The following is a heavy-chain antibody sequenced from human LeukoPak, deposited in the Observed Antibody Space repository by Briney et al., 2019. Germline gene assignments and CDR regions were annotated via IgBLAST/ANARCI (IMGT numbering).Heavy chain of an antibody. V-gene: IGHV3-74*01. Sequence: GGSLRLSCVASGFTFGSYWMHWVRQVPRKGLVWVSRINGDGRNINYADSVRGRFTISRDNAKNTLYLQMNTLRAEDTAVYYCTRKYCSGGSCLDDIFDIWGQGTIVTVSS. J-gene: IGHJ3*02. CDR3: TRKYCSGGSCLDDIFDI. CDR2: INGDGRNI. CDR1: GFTFGSYW. D-gene: IGHD2-15*01.